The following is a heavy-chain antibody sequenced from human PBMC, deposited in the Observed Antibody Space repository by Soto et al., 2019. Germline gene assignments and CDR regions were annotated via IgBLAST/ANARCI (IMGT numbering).Heavy chain of an antibody. CDR1: GGSISSYY. Sequence: QVQLQESGPGLVKPSETLSLPCTVSGGSISSYYWSWIRQHPGKGLEWIGYISYSGSTYYNPSLKSRVIISIATSKNQFSLRLSSVTAADTAVYYCATYWGAGNDAKGFHIWGQGTVVTVSS. V-gene: IGHV4-59*06. J-gene: IGHJ3*02. CDR2: ISYSGST. CDR3: ATYWGAGNDAKGFHI. D-gene: IGHD6-13*01.